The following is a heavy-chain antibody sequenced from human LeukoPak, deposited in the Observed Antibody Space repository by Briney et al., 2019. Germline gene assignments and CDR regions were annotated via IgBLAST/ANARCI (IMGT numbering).Heavy chain of an antibody. Sequence: GASVKVSRKASGYTFTGYYIHWVRQAPGQGLECMGWINPNSGGTNYAQKFQGRVTMTRDTSISTAYMELSRLRSDDTAVYYCARGGSGSYFSWLDPWGQGTLVTVSS. J-gene: IGHJ5*02. CDR1: GYTFTGYY. D-gene: IGHD3-10*01. CDR2: INPNSGGT. CDR3: ARGGSGSYFSWLDP. V-gene: IGHV1-2*02.